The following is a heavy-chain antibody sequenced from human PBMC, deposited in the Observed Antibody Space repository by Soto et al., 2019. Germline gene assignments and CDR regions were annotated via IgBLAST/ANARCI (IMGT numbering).Heavy chain of an antibody. D-gene: IGHD3-3*01. CDR1: GYTFTSYG. CDR2: ISAYNGNT. Sequence: QVQLVQSGAEVKKPGASVKVSCKASGYTFTSYGISWVRQAPGQGLEWMGWISAYNGNTNYAQKLQGRVAMTTDTSTSTAYMELRSLRSDDTAVYYCARVYYDFWSGLNWFDPWGQGTLVTVSS. J-gene: IGHJ5*02. CDR3: ARVYYDFWSGLNWFDP. V-gene: IGHV1-18*04.